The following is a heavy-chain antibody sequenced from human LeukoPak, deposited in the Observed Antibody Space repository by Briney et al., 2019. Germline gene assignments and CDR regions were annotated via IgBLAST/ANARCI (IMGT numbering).Heavy chain of an antibody. D-gene: IGHD5-18*01. J-gene: IGHJ6*02. Sequence: SETLSLTCTVSGGSISSYYWSWIRQPPGKGLEWIGYIYYSGSTNYNPSLKSRVTISVDTSKNQFSLKLSSVTAADTAVYYCAREVTTHNYYYYGMDVWGQGTTVTVSS. V-gene: IGHV4-59*01. CDR3: AREVTTHNYYYYGMDV. CDR2: IYYSGST. CDR1: GGSISSYY.